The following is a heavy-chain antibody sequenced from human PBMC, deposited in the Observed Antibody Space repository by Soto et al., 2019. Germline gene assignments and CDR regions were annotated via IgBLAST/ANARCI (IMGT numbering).Heavy chain of an antibody. V-gene: IGHV3-23*01. CDR3: AKDLIRGDGYVDFDY. CDR2: IYAGGGTT. D-gene: IGHD3-10*01. Sequence: GGSLRLSCAASGFIFSNYAMCWVRQAPGKGRDWVSTIYAGGGTTHYAESVKGRFTISRDNSHNRLYLPLNNLRAEDTAVYFCAKDLIRGDGYVDFDYWGQGTLVTVSS. CDR1: GFIFSNYA. J-gene: IGHJ4*02.